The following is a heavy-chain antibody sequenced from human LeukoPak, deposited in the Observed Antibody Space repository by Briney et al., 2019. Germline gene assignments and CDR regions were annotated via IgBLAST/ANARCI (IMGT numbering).Heavy chain of an antibody. D-gene: IGHD3-10*01. CDR1: GGTFSSYA. V-gene: IGHV1-69*04. CDR2: IIPILGIA. CDR3: ARDRYGSGSYYDTQNAAFDI. J-gene: IGHJ3*02. Sequence: SVKVSCKASGGTFSSYAISWVRQAPGQGLEWMGRIIPILGIANYAQKFQGRVTITADKSTSTAYMELSSRRSEDTAVYYCARDRYGSGSYYDTQNAAFDIWGQGTMVTVSS.